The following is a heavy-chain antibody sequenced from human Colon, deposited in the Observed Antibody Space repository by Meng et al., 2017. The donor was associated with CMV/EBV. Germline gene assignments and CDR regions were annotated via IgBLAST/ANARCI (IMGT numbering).Heavy chain of an antibody. Sequence: GESLKISCAVSGFPVSANYMAWIRQAPGKGLEWVSIIYIGATTTLYADSVKGRFSISTDSSNNTLYLQMNSLRDEDTAVYYCAREGYFRGFVNWGEGTLVTVSS. D-gene: IGHD1-26*01. J-gene: IGHJ4*02. CDR1: GFPVSANY. V-gene: IGHV3-53*01. CDR3: AREGYFRGFVN. CDR2: IYIGATTT.